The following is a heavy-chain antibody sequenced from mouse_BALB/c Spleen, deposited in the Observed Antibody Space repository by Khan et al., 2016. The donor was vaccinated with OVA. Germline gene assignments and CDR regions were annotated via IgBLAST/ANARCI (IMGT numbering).Heavy chain of an antibody. CDR1: GYIFTSYW. Sequence: VELVESGAELVRPGASVKLSCKTSGYIFTSYWIHWVKQRSGQGLEWIARIYPGTGSTYYNEKFKDTATLTADKSSSTAYMQLSSLKSEDSAVYCCARNDYGSTCTMDYWGQGTSVTVSS. D-gene: IGHD1-1*01. V-gene: IGHV1-76*01. J-gene: IGHJ4*01. CDR2: IYPGTGST. CDR3: ARNDYGSTCTMDY.